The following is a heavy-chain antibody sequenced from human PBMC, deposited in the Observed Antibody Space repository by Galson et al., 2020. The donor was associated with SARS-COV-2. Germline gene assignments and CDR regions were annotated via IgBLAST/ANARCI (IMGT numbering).Heavy chain of an antibody. J-gene: IGHJ4*02. CDR3: ARVYGDYYFDD. CDR1: GFTVSSNY. CDR2: IYSGGST. V-gene: IGHV3-53*04. D-gene: IGHD4-17*01. Sequence: GESLKISCAASGFTVSSNYMSWVRQAPGKGLEWVSVIYSGGSTYYADSVKGRFTISRHNSKNTLYLQMNSLRAEDTAVYYCARVYGDYYFDDGGQGTLVTVSS.